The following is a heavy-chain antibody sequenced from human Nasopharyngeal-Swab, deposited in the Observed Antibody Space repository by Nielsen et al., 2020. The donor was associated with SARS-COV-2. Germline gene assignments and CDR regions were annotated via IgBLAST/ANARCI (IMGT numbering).Heavy chain of an antibody. CDR1: GFTFSSYA. CDR2: ISSNGGST. V-gene: IGHV3-64D*08. J-gene: IGHJ4*02. D-gene: IGHD5-24*01. Sequence: GESLKISCSASGFTFSSYAMHWVRQAPGKGLEYVSAISSNGGSTYYADSVKGRFTISRDNAKNTLYLQMSSLRAEDTAVYYCVKLDGYNDYWGQGTLVTVSS. CDR3: VKLDGYNDY.